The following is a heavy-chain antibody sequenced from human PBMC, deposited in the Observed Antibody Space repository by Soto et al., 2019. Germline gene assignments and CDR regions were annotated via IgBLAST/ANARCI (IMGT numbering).Heavy chain of an antibody. CDR3: ATPRVGDCSGGSCSSNYFDY. Sequence: QVQLVQSGAEVKKPGSSVKVSCKASGGTFSSYAISWVRQAPGQGLEWMGGIIPIFGTANYAQKFQGRVMITADKSTSTAYMELSSLRSEDTAVYYCATPRVGDCSGGSCSSNYFDYWGQGTLVTVSS. D-gene: IGHD2-15*01. V-gene: IGHV1-69*06. CDR2: IIPIFGTA. CDR1: GGTFSSYA. J-gene: IGHJ4*02.